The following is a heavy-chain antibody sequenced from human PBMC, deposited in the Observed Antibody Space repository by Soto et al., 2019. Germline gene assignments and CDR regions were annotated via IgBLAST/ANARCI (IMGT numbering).Heavy chain of an antibody. Sequence: GGSLRLSCAASVFTFSSYAMSWVRQAPGKGLEWVSAISGSGGRTYYADSVKGRFTISRDSSQNTVYLQMNSLTAGETALYYCAKETPTGGGAFDICGQGTMVTVSS. CDR1: VFTFSSYA. J-gene: IGHJ3*02. CDR2: ISGSGGRT. CDR3: AKETPTGGGAFDI. V-gene: IGHV3-23*01. D-gene: IGHD2-8*02.